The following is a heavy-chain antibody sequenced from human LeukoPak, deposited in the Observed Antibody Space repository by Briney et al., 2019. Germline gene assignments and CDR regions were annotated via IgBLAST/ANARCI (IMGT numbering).Heavy chain of an antibody. J-gene: IGHJ4*02. D-gene: IGHD4-17*01. V-gene: IGHV3-23*01. Sequence: PGGSLRLSCAASGYTLSSYAMSWVRPAPGKGLEWVSDIRGRGRNKFCADSVEGRFNISRDNYKNTLYVQINSLRAEDTAVYYCAKGAHDYGDYIHYWGQGTLVTVSS. CDR2: IRGRGRNK. CDR3: AKGAHDYGDYIHY. CDR1: GYTLSSYA.